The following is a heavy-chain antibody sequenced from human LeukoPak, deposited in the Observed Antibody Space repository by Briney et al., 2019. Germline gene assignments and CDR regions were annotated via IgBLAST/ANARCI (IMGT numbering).Heavy chain of an antibody. CDR1: GGSISSHY. V-gene: IGHV4-59*11. CDR2: IYYSGST. J-gene: IGHJ4*02. D-gene: IGHD3-3*01. CDR3: ARVNYDFWSGYTN. Sequence: SETLSLTCTVSGGSISSHYWSWIRQPPGKGLEWIGYIYYSGSTNYNPSLKSRVTISVDTSKNQLSLKLSSVTAADTAVYYCARVNYDFWSGYTNWGQGTLVTVSS.